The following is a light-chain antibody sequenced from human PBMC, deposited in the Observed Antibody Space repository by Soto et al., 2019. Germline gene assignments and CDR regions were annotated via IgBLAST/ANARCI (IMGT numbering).Light chain of an antibody. V-gene: IGKV3-20*01. Sequence: EIVLTQSPGTLSLSPGERATLSCRASQSVRSNSLAWYQQKPGQAPRLLIYGASTRATGIPDRFSGSGSGTDFTLTITRLEPEDFAVFYCQQDGRSPPTFGGGTNMEIK. J-gene: IGKJ4*01. CDR3: QQDGRSPPT. CDR2: GAS. CDR1: QSVRSNS.